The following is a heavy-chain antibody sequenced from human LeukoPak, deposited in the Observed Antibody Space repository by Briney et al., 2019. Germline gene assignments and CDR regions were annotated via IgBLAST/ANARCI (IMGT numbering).Heavy chain of an antibody. Sequence: ASVKVSCKASGGTFSSYAISWVRQAPGQGLEWMGGIIPIFGTANYAQKFQGRVTITADESTSTAYMELSSLRSEDTAVYYCARRPRGYTYGYYFDYWGQGTQVTVSS. V-gene: IGHV1-69*13. CDR2: IIPIFGTA. CDR1: GGTFSSYA. J-gene: IGHJ4*02. CDR3: ARRPRGYTYGYYFDY. D-gene: IGHD5-18*01.